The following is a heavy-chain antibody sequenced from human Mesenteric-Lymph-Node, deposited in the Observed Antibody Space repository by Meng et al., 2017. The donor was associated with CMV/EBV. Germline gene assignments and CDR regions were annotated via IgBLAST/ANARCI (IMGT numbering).Heavy chain of an antibody. J-gene: IGHJ6*02. CDR1: GFTFSTYW. V-gene: IGHV3-74*01. CDR2: INSDGSAT. Sequence: GESLKISCAASGFTFSTYWMHWVRQTPGKGLVWVSRINSDGSATSYADSVKGRFTISRDNAKNRLYLQMNSLRVEDTAVYYCARVRYDTSGYYARDNYYYGMDVWGQRTTVTVSS. D-gene: IGHD3-22*01. CDR3: ARVRYDTSGYYARDNYYYGMDV.